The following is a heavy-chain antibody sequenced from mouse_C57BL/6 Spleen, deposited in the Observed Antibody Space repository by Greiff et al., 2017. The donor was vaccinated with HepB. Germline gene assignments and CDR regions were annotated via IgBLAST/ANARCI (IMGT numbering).Heavy chain of an antibody. V-gene: IGHV1-64*01. CDR2: IHPNSGST. CDR3: ARLNGGFAY. CDR1: GYTFTSYW. Sequence: VQLQQPGAELVKPGASVKLSCKASGYTFTSYWMHWVKRRPGQGLEWIGMIHPNSGSTNYNEKFKSKATLTVDKSSSTAYMQLSSMTSEDSAVYYCARLNGGFAYWGQGTLVTVSA. J-gene: IGHJ3*01.